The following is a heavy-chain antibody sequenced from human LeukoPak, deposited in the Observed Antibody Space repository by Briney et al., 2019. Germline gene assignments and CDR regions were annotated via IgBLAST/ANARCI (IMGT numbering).Heavy chain of an antibody. V-gene: IGHV4-34*01. CDR1: GGSFSGYY. CDR3: ARGGRYSGSHFWFDP. CDR2: INHSGST. J-gene: IGHJ5*02. Sequence: SETLSLTCAVYGGSFSGYYWSWIRQPPGKGLEWIGEINHSGSTNYNPSLKSRVTISVDTSKNQFSLKLSSVTAADTAVYYCARGGRYSGSHFWFDPWGQGTLVTVSS. D-gene: IGHD1-26*01.